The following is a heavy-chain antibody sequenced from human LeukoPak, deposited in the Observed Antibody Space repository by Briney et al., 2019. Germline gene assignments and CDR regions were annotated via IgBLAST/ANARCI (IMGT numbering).Heavy chain of an antibody. CDR1: GFTFSSYG. CDR2: IRYDGSNK. Sequence: GGSLRLSCAASGFTFSSYGMHWVRQAPGKGLEWVAFIRYDGSNKYYAGSVKGRFTISRDNSKNTLYLQMNSLRAEDTAVYYCAKDGGYSHDVDYWGQGTLVTVSS. D-gene: IGHD5-18*01. J-gene: IGHJ4*02. CDR3: AKDGGYSHDVDY. V-gene: IGHV3-30*02.